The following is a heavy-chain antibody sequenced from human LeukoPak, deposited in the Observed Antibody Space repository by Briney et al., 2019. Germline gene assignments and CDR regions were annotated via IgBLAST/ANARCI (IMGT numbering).Heavy chain of an antibody. D-gene: IGHD3-16*01. V-gene: IGHV3-30*07. CDR3: ARVGDAFDI. Sequence: DSVKGRFTISRDNSKNTLYLQMNSLRAEDTAVYYCARVGDAFDIWGQGTMVTVSS. J-gene: IGHJ3*02.